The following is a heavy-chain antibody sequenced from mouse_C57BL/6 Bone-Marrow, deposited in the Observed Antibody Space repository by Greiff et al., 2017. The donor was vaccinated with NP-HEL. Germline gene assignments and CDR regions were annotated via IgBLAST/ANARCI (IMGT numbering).Heavy chain of an antibody. J-gene: IGHJ1*03. CDR2: INPSSGYT. Sequence: QVQLQQSGAELAKPGASVKLSCKASGYTFTSYWMHWVKQRPGQGLEWIGYINPSSGYTKYNQKFKDKATLTADKSSSTAYMQLISLTYEDSAVYYCARDYYSNYWYFDVWGTGTTVTVSS. CDR1: GYTFTSYW. V-gene: IGHV1-7*01. CDR3: ARDYYSNYWYFDV. D-gene: IGHD2-5*01.